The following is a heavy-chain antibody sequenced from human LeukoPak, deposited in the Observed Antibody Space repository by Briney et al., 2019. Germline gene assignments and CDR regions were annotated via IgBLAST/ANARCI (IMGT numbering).Heavy chain of an antibody. J-gene: IGHJ4*02. Sequence: GGSLRLSCAASGFSISDYWMNWVRQAPGKGLEWVANIKQDGSEKKYVDSVKGRFTISRDNKNSVYLQLNSLRVEDTAVCYCVRGGRGERPNYWGQGTLVTVSS. CDR3: VRGGRGERPNY. D-gene: IGHD1-26*01. CDR2: IKQDGSEK. CDR1: GFSISDYW. V-gene: IGHV3-7*01.